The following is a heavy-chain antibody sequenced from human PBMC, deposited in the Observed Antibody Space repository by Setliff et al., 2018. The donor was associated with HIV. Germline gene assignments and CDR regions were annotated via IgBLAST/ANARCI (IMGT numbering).Heavy chain of an antibody. V-gene: IGHV3-30*02. CDR3: VKDGDYRNGDYDAFDI. CDR2: VKYDGSSK. CDR1: GFTFASYG. D-gene: IGHD4-17*01. Sequence: GGSLRLSCAASGFTFASYGMHWVRQAPGKGLEWVTFVKYDGSSKYYADSVKGRFTISRDNSKSTVDLQMTSLTAEDTAVYYCVKDGDYRNGDYDAFDIWGQGTMVTVSS. J-gene: IGHJ3*02.